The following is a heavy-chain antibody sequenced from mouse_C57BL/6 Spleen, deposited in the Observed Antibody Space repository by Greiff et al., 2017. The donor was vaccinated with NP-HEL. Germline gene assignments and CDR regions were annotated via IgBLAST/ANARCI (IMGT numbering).Heavy chain of an antibody. J-gene: IGHJ3*01. Sequence: VMLVESGPGLVQPSQCLSITCTVSGFSFTSYGVHWVRQSPGKGLEWLGVIWSGGSTDYNAAFISRLSISKDNSTSQVFFKMNSLQADDTAIYYWARNYHGSSGAYWGQGTLVTVSA. CDR2: IWSGGST. CDR3: ARNYHGSSGAY. V-gene: IGHV2-2*01. D-gene: IGHD1-1*01. CDR1: GFSFTSYG.